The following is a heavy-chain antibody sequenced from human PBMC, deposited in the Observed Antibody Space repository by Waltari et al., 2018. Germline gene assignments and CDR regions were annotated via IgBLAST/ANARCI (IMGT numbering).Heavy chain of an antibody. J-gene: IGHJ5*02. V-gene: IGHV3-23*04. D-gene: IGHD6-19*01. CDR3: AKGVSTGWTP. Sequence: EVQLVESGGGLVQPGGSLRPSWSAPGITFSAYGLSWVRHAPGKGLEWVSSISGSGGSTYYTDSVKGRFTISRDNSKNTLFLQMNSLRAEDTAVYYCAKGVSTGWTPWGQGTLVTVSS. CDR1: GITFSAYG. CDR2: ISGSGGST.